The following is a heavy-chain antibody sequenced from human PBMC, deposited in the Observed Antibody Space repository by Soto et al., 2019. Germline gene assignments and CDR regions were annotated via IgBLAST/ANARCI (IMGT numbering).Heavy chain of an antibody. V-gene: IGHV1-69*01. D-gene: IGHD3-16*02. CDR1: GGTFSSYA. Sequence: QVQLVQSGAEVKKPGSSVKVSCKASGGTFSSYAISWVLQAPGQGLEWMGGIIPIFGTANYAQKFQGRVTITADESKSTAYMELSSLRSADTAVYYCLRGYQPRTNRAGFDPWGQGTLVTVSS. CDR3: LRGYQPRTNRAGFDP. J-gene: IGHJ5*02. CDR2: IIPIFGTA.